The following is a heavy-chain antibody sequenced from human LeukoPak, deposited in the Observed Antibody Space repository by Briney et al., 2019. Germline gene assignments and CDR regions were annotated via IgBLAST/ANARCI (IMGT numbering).Heavy chain of an antibody. CDR2: INHSGST. J-gene: IGHJ4*02. CDR3: ARGHPNSSGWYNY. Sequence: PSETLSLTCAVYGGSFSGYYWSWIRQPPGKGLEWIGEINHSGSTNYNPSLKSRVTISVDTSKNQFSLKLSSVTAADTAVYYCARGHPNSSGWYNYWGQGTLVTVSS. V-gene: IGHV4-34*01. D-gene: IGHD6-19*01. CDR1: GGSFSGYY.